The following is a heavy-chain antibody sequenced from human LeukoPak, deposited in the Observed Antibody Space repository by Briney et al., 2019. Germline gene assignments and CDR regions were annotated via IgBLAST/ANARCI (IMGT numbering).Heavy chain of an antibody. V-gene: IGHV3-23*01. CDR3: ANSGARWSHFDY. J-gene: IGHJ4*02. D-gene: IGHD3-3*01. Sequence: PGGSLRLSCAASGCSFFNYAMNWVRQAPGKGPEWVADIYNTGDYTYYADSVKGRFTISRDNSKNTLYLQMNSLRDGDTALYYCANSGARWSHFDYWGQGVLVTVSS. CDR2: IYNTGDYT. CDR1: GCSFFNYA.